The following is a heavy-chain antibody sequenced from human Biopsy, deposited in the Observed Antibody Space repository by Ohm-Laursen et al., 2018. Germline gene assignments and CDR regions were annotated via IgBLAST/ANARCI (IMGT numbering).Heavy chain of an antibody. CDR2: INPSGSTT. J-gene: IGHJ4*02. CDR3: ARNTGWYGDLYYFDY. Sequence: ASSVTVSCQASGYSFTSYYMHWVRQAPGHGLEWMGMINPSGSTTSYPQIFQGRVTMTRDTSKSTVYMELSSLRSADTAVYFCARNTGWYGDLYYFDYWGQGTLVTVSS. D-gene: IGHD6-19*01. V-gene: IGHV1-46*01. CDR1: GYSFTSYY.